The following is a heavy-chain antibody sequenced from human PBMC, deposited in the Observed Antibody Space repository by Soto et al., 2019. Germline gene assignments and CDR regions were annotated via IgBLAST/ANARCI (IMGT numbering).Heavy chain of an antibody. CDR3: ARAQYTGSYFDACDV. J-gene: IGHJ3*01. Sequence: GGSLRLSCAASGFSFSSYGMHWVRQAPGKGLDWVAVIWYDGSNKYYAESVKGRFTISRDNSKNTLYVQMNSLTVEDTAVYYCARAQYTGSYFDACDVWGQGTMVTVPS. V-gene: IGHV3-33*03. CDR2: IWYDGSNK. D-gene: IGHD1-26*01. CDR1: GFSFSSYG.